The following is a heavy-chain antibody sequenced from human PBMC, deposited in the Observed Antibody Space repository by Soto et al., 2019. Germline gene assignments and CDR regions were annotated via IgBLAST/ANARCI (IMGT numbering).Heavy chain of an antibody. Sequence: EVQLVESGGGLVQPGGSLKLSCAASGFTFSGSAMHWVRQASGKGLEWVGRIRSKANSYATAYAASVKGRFTISRDDSKNTAYLQMISLKTEDTAVYYCTRPTTTVTTSYYYYMDVWGKGTTVTVSS. CDR2: IRSKANSYAT. CDR1: GFTFSGSA. CDR3: TRPTTTVTTSYYYYMDV. V-gene: IGHV3-73*01. J-gene: IGHJ6*03. D-gene: IGHD4-17*01.